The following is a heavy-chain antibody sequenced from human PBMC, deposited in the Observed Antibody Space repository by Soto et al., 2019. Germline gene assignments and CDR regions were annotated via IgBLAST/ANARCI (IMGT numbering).Heavy chain of an antibody. CDR3: ARSAPQPDCSGGRCYAYYFDL. V-gene: IGHV3-66*01. Sequence: GGSLRLSCAASGFTVSSNHMSWVRQAPGKGLEWVSIFYRGGSTYYADSVKGRVSISRDDSKNTLYLQMTSLRAEDTAVYYCARSAPQPDCSGGRCYAYYFDLWGQGTLVTVSS. D-gene: IGHD2-15*01. J-gene: IGHJ4*02. CDR2: FYRGGST. CDR1: GFTVSSNH.